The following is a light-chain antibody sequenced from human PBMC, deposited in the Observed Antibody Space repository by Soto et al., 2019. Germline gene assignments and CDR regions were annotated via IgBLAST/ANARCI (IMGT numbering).Light chain of an antibody. CDR2: GAS. CDR3: QQYNNWPRT. J-gene: IGKJ2*01. Sequence: EIVMTQSPATLSVSPGERATVSCRASQSVSSNLAWYQQKPGQAPRLLIYGASTRATGIPARFSGSGSGTEFTLTIGSLQSDDFAVYYGQQYNNWPRTFGQGTKLEIK. V-gene: IGKV3-15*01. CDR1: QSVSSN.